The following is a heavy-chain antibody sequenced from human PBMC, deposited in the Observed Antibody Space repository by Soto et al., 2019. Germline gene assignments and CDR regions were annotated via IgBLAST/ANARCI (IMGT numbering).Heavy chain of an antibody. CDR3: ARGMTTVTTFDY. J-gene: IGHJ4*02. CDR2: IYHSGST. CDR1: GGSISSGGYS. Sequence: QLQLRESGSGLVKPSQTLSLTCAVSGGSISSGGYSWSWIRQPPGKGLESIGYIYHSGSTYYNPSLNSRVTISVDRSKNQFSLKLSSVTAADTAVYYCARGMTTVTTFDYWGQGTLVTVSS. D-gene: IGHD4-17*01. V-gene: IGHV4-30-2*01.